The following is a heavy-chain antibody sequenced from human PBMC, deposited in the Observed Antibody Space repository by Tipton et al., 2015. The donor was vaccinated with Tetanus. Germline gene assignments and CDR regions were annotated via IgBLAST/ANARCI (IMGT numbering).Heavy chain of an antibody. D-gene: IGHD2-2*01. CDR3: ARDMVRDIVVVPAAWEDKDAFDI. CDR2: IKQDGSEK. V-gene: IGHV3-7*01. Sequence: SLRLSCAASGFTFSSYWMSWVRQAPGKGLEWVANIKQDGSEKYYVDSVKGRFTISRDNAKNSLYLQMNSLRAEDTAVYYCARDMVRDIVVVPAAWEDKDAFDIWGQGTMVTVSS. J-gene: IGHJ3*02. CDR1: GFTFSSYW.